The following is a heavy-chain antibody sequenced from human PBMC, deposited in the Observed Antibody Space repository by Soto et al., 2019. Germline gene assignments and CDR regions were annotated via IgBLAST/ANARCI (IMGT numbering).Heavy chain of an antibody. Sequence: GGSLRLSCVASGFTFSSYDMGWVRQAPGKGLEWLSSITGTAGSTYYADSARGRFTISRDNSKNTLYLQMNSLRAEDTAVYYCARERYCSGGSCYSHAFDIWGQGTMVTVSS. D-gene: IGHD2-15*01. CDR3: ARERYCSGGSCYSHAFDI. CDR2: ITGTAGST. CDR1: GFTFSSYD. V-gene: IGHV3-23*01. J-gene: IGHJ3*02.